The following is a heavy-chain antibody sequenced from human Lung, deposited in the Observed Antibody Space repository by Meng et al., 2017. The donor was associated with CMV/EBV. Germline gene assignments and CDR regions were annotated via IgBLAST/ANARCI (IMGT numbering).Heavy chain of an antibody. J-gene: IGHJ6*02. CDR3: ARDSSGYAKSFYDYYGLDV. CDR2: ISGYNGDT. CDR1: GYTFTSHG. Sequence: ASXXVSXKASGYTFTSHGMSWVRQAPGQGLEWMGWISGYNGDTNYAQKLQGRVTMTTDTSTTTVYMELRSLRSDDTAVYYCARDSSGYAKSFYDYYGLDVXGQGTTVTV. D-gene: IGHD2-2*01. V-gene: IGHV1-18*01.